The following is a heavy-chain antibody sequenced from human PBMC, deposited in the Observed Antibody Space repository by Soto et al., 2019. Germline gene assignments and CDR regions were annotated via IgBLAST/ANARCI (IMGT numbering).Heavy chain of an antibody. CDR1: GGSISSYY. D-gene: IGHD2-15*01. J-gene: IGHJ4*02. CDR3: ARHKSLSDVVVVAASELDY. CDR2: IYYSGST. V-gene: IGHV4-59*08. Sequence: SETLSLTCTVSGGSISSYYWSWIRQPPGKGLEWIGYIYYSGSTNYNPSLKSRVTISVDTSKNQFSLKLSSVTAADTAVYYCARHKSLSDVVVVAASELDYWGQGTLVTVSS.